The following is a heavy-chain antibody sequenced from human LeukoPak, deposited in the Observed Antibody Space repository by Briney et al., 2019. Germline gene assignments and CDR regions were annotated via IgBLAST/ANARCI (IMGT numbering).Heavy chain of an antibody. V-gene: IGHV3-13*01. CDR1: GFTFSNYD. CDR3: ARGFLTMRGDGPTFDH. D-gene: IGHD3-10*01. CDR2: IGTGGDT. Sequence: PGGSLRLSCAASGFTFSNYDMEWVRQPPGKPLEWVSHIGTGGDTYYPTPVKDRFTVSRENAKNSLYLQMSSLRVEDTAVYYCARGFLTMRGDGPTFDHWGQGILVTVSS. J-gene: IGHJ4*02.